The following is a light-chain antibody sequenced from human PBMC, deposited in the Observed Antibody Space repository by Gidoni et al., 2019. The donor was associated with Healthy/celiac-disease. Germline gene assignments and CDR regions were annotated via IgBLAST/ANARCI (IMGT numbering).Light chain of an antibody. CDR3: RQYGSSPST. J-gene: IGKJ4*01. CDR2: GAS. CDR1: QSVSSSY. V-gene: IGKV3-20*01. Sequence: EIVLTQSPGTLSLSPGERATLSCRASQSVSSSYLAWYQQKPGQAPRLLIYGASSRATGIPDRFSGSGSGTDFTLTISRLEPEDFAVYYCRQYGSSPSTFGGXTKVEIK.